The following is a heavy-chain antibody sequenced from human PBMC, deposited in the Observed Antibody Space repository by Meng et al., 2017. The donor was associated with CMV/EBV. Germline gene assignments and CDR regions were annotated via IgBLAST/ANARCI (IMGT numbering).Heavy chain of an antibody. D-gene: IGHD3-22*01. CDR2: IIPTVGTA. CDR1: VGTFSSYG. J-gene: IGHJ3*02. CDR3: ARARSNVYYYDSSGGRDALDI. Sequence: SSVKVSCKASVGTFSSYGINWVRQAPGQGLECMGGIIPTVGTANYEQNFQGRVTINTDESMNTVYMELSSLRSEDTAGYYCARARSNVYYYDSSGGRDALDIWGQGTMVTVSS. V-gene: IGHV1-69*05.